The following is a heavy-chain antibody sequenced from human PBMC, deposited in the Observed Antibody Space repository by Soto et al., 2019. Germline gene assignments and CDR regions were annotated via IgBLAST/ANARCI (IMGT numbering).Heavy chain of an antibody. V-gene: IGHV3-30*03. CDR2: ISYDGSNK. CDR1: GFTFSSYG. J-gene: IGHJ4*02. Sequence: GGSLRLSYAASGFTFSSYGMHWVRQPPGKGLEWVAVISYDGSNKYYVDSVKGRFTISRDNAKNSLYLQMNSLRAEDTAVYYCARDFLSGWYFQGLDYWGQGTLVTVSS. CDR3: ARDFLSGWYFQGLDY. D-gene: IGHD6-19*01.